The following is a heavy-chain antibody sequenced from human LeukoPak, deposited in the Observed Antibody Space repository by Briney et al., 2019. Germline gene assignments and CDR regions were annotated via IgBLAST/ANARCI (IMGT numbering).Heavy chain of an antibody. V-gene: IGHV3-48*03. CDR2: ISSSGSTI. CDR3: ARDRGATYAWDY. J-gene: IGHJ4*02. CDR1: GFTFSSYE. Sequence: PGGSLRLSCAASGFTFSSYEMNWVRQAPGKGLEWVSYISSSGSTIYYADSVKGRFTISRDNAKNSLYLQMNSLRAEDTAVYYCARDRGATYAWDYWGKGPLVTVSS. D-gene: IGHD1-26*01.